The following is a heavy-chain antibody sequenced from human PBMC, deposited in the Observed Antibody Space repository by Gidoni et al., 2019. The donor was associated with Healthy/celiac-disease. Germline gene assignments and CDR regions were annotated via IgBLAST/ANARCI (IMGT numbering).Heavy chain of an antibody. J-gene: IGHJ3*02. CDR2: ISGSGGST. Sequence: EVQLLESGGGLVQPGGPLRLSCAASGFTFSSYAMSWVRQAPGKGLEWVSAISGSGGSTYYADSVKGRFTISRDNSKNTLYLQMNSLRAEDTAVYYCARAPLPADAFDIWGQGTMVTVSS. CDR1: GFTFSSYA. V-gene: IGHV3-23*01. CDR3: ARAPLPADAFDI.